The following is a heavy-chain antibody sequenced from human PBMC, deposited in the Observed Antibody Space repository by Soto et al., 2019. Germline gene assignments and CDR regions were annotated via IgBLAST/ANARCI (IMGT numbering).Heavy chain of an antibody. V-gene: IGHV1-58*01. J-gene: IGHJ3*02. CDR2: IVVGSGNT. CDR3: AADMKSLALDPLNYYGKTPAFDI. D-gene: IGHD3-10*01. CDR1: GFTFTSSA. Sequence: SVKVSCKASGFTFTSSAVQWVRQARGQRLEWIGWIVVGSGNTNYAQKFQERVTITRDMSTSTAYMELSSLRSEDTAVYYCAADMKSLALDPLNYYGKTPAFDIWGQGTMVTVSS.